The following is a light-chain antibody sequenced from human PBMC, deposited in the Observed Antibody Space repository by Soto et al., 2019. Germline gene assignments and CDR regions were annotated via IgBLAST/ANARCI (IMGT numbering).Light chain of an antibody. CDR2: EVS. J-gene: IGLJ1*01. CDR3: NSYTRFSTYV. V-gene: IGLV2-14*01. Sequence: QSALTQPASVSGSPGQSITISCTGASSDVGLYDFVSWYQHHPGKAPKLLIFEVSYPPSGVSSRFSGSKSGNTASLTISGLQAEDEADYYCNSYTRFSTYVFGTGTKLTVL. CDR1: SSDVGLYDF.